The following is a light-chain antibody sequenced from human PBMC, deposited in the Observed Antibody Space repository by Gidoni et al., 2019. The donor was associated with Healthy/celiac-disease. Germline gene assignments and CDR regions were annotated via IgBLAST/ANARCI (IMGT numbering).Light chain of an antibody. CDR1: QSVSSY. J-gene: IGKJ5*01. CDR2: DAS. V-gene: IGKV3-11*01. CDR3: QQRSNWPRVT. Sequence: EIVLTQSPATLSLSPGERATLSGRASQSVSSYLAWYQQKPGQAPRLLIYDASNRATGIPARCSGSGSGTDFTLTISSLEPEDFAVYYCQQRSNWPRVTFGQGTRLEIK.